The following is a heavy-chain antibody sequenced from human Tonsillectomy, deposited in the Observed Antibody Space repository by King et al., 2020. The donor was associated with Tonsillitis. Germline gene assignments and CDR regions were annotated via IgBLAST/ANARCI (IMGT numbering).Heavy chain of an antibody. CDR3: ARHRLLNWFDR. CDR1: GGSISSTSFY. Sequence: QLQESGPGLVKPSETLSLTCTVSGGSISSTSFYWGWIRQPPGKGLEWIGSILYSGSTYYDPSLQIRVTLSVDTSKNQFSLKLSSVTAADTAVYYCARHRLLNWFDRWCKGTLVTVSS. J-gene: IGHJ5*02. V-gene: IGHV4-39*01. CDR2: ILYSGST. D-gene: IGHD2/OR15-2a*01.